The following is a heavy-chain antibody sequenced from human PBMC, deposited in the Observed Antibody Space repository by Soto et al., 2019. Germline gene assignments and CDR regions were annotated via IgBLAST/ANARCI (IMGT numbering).Heavy chain of an antibody. D-gene: IGHD6-19*01. Sequence: SETLSLTSTVYGGSISNYFWNWIRQPPGKGLEWIGSIYYSGSPNYNPSLKSRVTISVDTSRSQFSLNLNSVTAADTAVYYCERSLYSGGWLKTFDIPGPATMVTVS. CDR2: IYYSGSP. CDR3: ERSLYSGGWLKTFDI. V-gene: IGHV4-59*01. CDR1: GGSISNYF. J-gene: IGHJ3*02.